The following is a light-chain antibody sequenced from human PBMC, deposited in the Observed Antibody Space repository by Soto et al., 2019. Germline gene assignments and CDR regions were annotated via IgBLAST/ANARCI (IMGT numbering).Light chain of an antibody. CDR1: QSVSSS. CDR3: EEYAGSPRR. CDR2: SAS. V-gene: IGKV3-20*01. Sequence: VLTQSEATLSLSPKGGAIVCRRASQSVSSSLGWYQQKPGQAPRLLIYSASRRATGIPDRFTGSGSGTDFTLTIKSVEPEDFAVYFCEEYAGSPRRFGEGTRVDIK. J-gene: IGKJ1*01.